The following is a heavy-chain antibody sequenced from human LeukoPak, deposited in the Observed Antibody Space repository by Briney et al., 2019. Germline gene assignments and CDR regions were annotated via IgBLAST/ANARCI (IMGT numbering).Heavy chain of an antibody. J-gene: IGHJ5*02. D-gene: IGHD3-10*01. Sequence: GESLKISCKASGYSFTTYWIGWVRQMPGKGLEWMGIIYPGDSDTRYSPSFQGQVTISADKSISTAYLQWSSLKASDTAMYYCARRSTMVRGVIFDWFDPWGQGTLVTVSS. V-gene: IGHV5-51*01. CDR2: IYPGDSDT. CDR1: GYSFTTYW. CDR3: ARRSTMVRGVIFDWFDP.